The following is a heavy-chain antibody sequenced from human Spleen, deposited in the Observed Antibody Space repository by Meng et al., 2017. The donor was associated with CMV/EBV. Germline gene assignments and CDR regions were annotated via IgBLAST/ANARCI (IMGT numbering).Heavy chain of an antibody. J-gene: IGHJ6*02. CDR1: GGTFSSYS. CDR2: ISAYNGNT. CDR3: ARGEYYDFWSGTYDYYGMDV. V-gene: IGHV1-18*01. Sequence: ASVKVSCKASGGTFSSYSISWVRQAPGQGLEWMGWISAYNGNTNYAQKVQGRVTMTTDTSTSTAYMELRSLRSDDTAVYYCARGEYYDFWSGTYDYYGMDVWGQGTTVTVSS. D-gene: IGHD3-3*01.